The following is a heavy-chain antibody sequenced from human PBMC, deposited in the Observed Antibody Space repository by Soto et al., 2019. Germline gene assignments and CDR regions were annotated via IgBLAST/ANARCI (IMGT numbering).Heavy chain of an antibody. Sequence: ASVKVSCKASGYTFTSYGISWVRQAPGQGLEWMGWISAYNGNTNYAQKLQGRVTMTTNTSTSTAYMELRSLRSDDTAVYYCARGFSHCSGGSCYSVFDYWGQGTLVTVSS. CDR1: GYTFTSYG. J-gene: IGHJ4*02. CDR3: ARGFSHCSGGSCYSVFDY. D-gene: IGHD2-15*01. CDR2: ISAYNGNT. V-gene: IGHV1-18*01.